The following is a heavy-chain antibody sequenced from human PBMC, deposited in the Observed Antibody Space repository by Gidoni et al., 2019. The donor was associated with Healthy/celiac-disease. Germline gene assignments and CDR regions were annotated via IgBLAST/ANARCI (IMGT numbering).Heavy chain of an antibody. CDR3: ARVRYYDSSGYLDY. D-gene: IGHD3-22*01. J-gene: IGHJ4*02. CDR1: GFTFSSYA. Sequence: VQLVESGGGVVKPGRSLRLSCAASGFTFSSYAMHWVRQAPGKGLEWVAVISYDGSNKYYADSVKGRFTISRDNSKNTLYLQMNSLRAEDTAVYYCARVRYYDSSGYLDYWGQGTLVTVSS. V-gene: IGHV3-30-3*01. CDR2: ISYDGSNK.